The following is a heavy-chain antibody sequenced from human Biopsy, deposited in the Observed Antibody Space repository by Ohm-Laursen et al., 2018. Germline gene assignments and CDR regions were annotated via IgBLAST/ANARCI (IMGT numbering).Heavy chain of an antibody. J-gene: IGHJ6*02. CDR3: ARAVDYYDPYYYYDLDV. Sequence: GTLSLTCAVSGGSFSGYYWSWIRQPPGKGLEWIGEINHRGSTNYNPSLKSRVTIQVDTSKNQFSLKLRSVTAADTAVYYCARAVDYYDPYYYYDLDVWGQGTTVTVSS. CDR1: GGSFSGYY. CDR2: INHRGST. D-gene: IGHD3-16*01. V-gene: IGHV4-34*01.